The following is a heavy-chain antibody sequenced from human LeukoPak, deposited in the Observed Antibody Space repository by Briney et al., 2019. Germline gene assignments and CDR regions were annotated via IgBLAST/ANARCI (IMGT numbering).Heavy chain of an antibody. J-gene: IGHJ4*02. V-gene: IGHV3-23*01. CDR2: ISGRGDAT. CDR1: GFTFSSHA. CDR3: ANRNFCQRMAEYYDNFDI. D-gene: IGHD5-24*01. Sequence: GGSLRLSCAASGFTFSSHAMNWVRQAPGRGLEWVSVISGRGDATYYADSVRGRFTISRDNSRNTLYLQINSLRAEDTAPYYCANRNFCQRMAEYYDNFDIWRQAALASVPS.